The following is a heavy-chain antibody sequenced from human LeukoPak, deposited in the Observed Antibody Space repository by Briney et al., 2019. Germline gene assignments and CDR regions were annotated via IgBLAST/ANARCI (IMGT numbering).Heavy chain of an antibody. D-gene: IGHD4-23*01. Sequence: SETLSLTCTVSGGSISSYYWSWIRQSPGKGLEWIGEIIHTGSTNYNPSLKSRVTISIDTSKNQLSLKLSSVTAADTAVYYCAREGGGNSYWGQGTLVTVST. CDR2: IIHTGST. CDR3: AREGGGNSY. J-gene: IGHJ4*02. V-gene: IGHV4-34*12. CDR1: GGSISSYY.